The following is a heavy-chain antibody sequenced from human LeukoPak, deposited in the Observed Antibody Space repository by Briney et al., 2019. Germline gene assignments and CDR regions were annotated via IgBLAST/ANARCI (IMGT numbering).Heavy chain of an antibody. Sequence: GGSLRLSCAASGYTFSSFSINWVRQAPGKGLEWVSSISVRSNYIYYADSVRGRFSISRDDARDSLYLQMNSLRAEDTAVYYCVRLRRNSDTSGYYYYYDYRGQGTLVTVSS. CDR2: ISVRSNYI. CDR1: GYTFSSFS. CDR3: VRLRRNSDTSGYYYYYDY. V-gene: IGHV3-21*01. D-gene: IGHD3-22*01. J-gene: IGHJ4*02.